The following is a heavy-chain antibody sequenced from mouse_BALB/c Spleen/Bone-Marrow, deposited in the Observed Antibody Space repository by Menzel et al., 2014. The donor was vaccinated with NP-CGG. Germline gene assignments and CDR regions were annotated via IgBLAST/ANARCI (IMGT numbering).Heavy chain of an antibody. CDR1: GYTFTSYY. J-gene: IGHJ2*01. Sequence: QVQLQQPGAELVEPGTSVKLSCKASGYTFTSYYIYWVKQRPGQGLKWIGEINPSNGGTNFNEKFKSKATLTVDKSSSTAYMQLSSLTSEDSAVYYCTRLSLLRGYFDYWGQGTTLTVSS. CDR2: INPSNGGT. V-gene: IGHV1S81*02. D-gene: IGHD1-2*01. CDR3: TRLSLLRGYFDY.